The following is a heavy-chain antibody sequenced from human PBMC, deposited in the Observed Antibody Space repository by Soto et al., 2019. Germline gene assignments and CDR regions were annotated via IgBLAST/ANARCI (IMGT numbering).Heavy chain of an antibody. CDR1: GGSFSAYH. Sequence: QVQLQQWGAGLLKPSETLSLACAVYGGSFSAYHWSWIRQPPGKGLEGIGEINHSGSTKYNPSLKSRVTNSVDTSKNQFSLKLSSVTAADTAVYYCARGMGAENTFYYYFGMDVWGQGTTVTVSS. CDR3: ARGMGAENTFYYYFGMDV. J-gene: IGHJ6*02. CDR2: INHSGST. V-gene: IGHV4-34*01. D-gene: IGHD3-16*01.